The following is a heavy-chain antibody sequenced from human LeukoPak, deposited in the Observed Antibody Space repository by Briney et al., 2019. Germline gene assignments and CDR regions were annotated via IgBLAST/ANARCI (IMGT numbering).Heavy chain of an antibody. CDR1: GFTFSSYA. CDR3: AGLGLEKPDAFDI. CDR2: ISYDGSNK. D-gene: IGHD5-12*01. Sequence: HPGRSLRLSCAASGFTFSSYAMHWVRQAPGKGLEWVTIISYDGSNKYYADSVKGRFTISRDNSKNTLYLQMNSLRAEDTAVYYCAGLGLEKPDAFDIWGQGIMVTVSS. V-gene: IGHV3-30-3*01. J-gene: IGHJ3*02.